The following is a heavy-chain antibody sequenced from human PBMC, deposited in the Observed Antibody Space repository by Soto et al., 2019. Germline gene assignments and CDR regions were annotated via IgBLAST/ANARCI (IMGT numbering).Heavy chain of an antibody. CDR2: IHPNTGGT. CDR1: GYPYTNSY. CDR3: ASDFRTRGWYRPAGSFAMDV. V-gene: IGHV1-2*02. Sequence: QVQLVQSGAEVRKPGASVKVSCKASGYPYTNSYMHWVRQAPGQGLEWMGWIHPNTGGTNYAQKFQGRVTMTRDTSVSTVYMELNRLTSDDTAIYFCASDFRTRGWYRPAGSFAMDVWGQGTTVTVS. J-gene: IGHJ6*02. D-gene: IGHD6-19*01.